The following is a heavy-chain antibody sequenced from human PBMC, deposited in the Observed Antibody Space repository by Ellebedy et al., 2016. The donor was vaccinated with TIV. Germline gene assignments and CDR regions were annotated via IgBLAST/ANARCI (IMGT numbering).Heavy chain of an antibody. CDR3: ARDHRTVTLRYYYYGMDV. V-gene: IGHV4-39*07. CDR1: GDSISSRSYY. J-gene: IGHJ6*02. Sequence: SETLSLXXSVSGDSISSRSYYWGWIRQPPGKGLEWIGSIYYSGSTYYNPSLKSRVSISVDTSKNQFSLKLSSVTAADTAVYYCARDHRTVTLRYYYYGMDVWGQGTTVTVSS. D-gene: IGHD4-17*01. CDR2: IYYSGST.